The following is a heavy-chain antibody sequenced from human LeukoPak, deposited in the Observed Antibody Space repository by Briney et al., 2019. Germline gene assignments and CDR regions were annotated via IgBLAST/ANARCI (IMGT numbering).Heavy chain of an antibody. D-gene: IGHD3-10*02. Sequence: GGSLRLSCAASGFNFNIYAMHWVRQAPDKAPEWVAVISYDGNNKYYADSVKGRFTISRDISKSTLFLQMNSLTSEDTAIYYCARDLSGAYYALVVWGQGTTVTVYS. V-gene: IGHV3-30-3*01. CDR1: GFNFNIYA. CDR3: ARDLSGAYYALVV. CDR2: ISYDGNNK. J-gene: IGHJ6*02.